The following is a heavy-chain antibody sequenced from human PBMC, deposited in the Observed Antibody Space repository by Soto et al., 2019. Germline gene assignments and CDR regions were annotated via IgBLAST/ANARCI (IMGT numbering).Heavy chain of an antibody. CDR1: GVTFSSYW. CDR3: AHFDWFIDY. Sequence: GGSLRLSCAASGVTFSSYWMSWVRQAPGKGLEWVSAISGSGASTYYADSVKGRFTISRDNSKNTLYLQMNSLRAEDTAVYYCAHFDWFIDYWGQGTLVTVSS. J-gene: IGHJ4*02. CDR2: ISGSGAST. V-gene: IGHV3-23*01. D-gene: IGHD3-9*01.